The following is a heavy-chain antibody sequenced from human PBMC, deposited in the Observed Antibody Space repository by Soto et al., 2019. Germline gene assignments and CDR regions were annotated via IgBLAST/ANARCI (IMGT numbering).Heavy chain of an antibody. Sequence: ASGTVSCKASVYTFTSYDINWVRQATGQGLEWMGWMNPNSGNTGYAQKFQGRVTMTRNTSISTAYMELSSLRSEDTAVYYCARERTVAGNDYWGQGTLVTVSS. J-gene: IGHJ4*02. CDR3: ARERTVAGNDY. V-gene: IGHV1-8*01. CDR2: MNPNSGNT. CDR1: VYTFTSYD. D-gene: IGHD6-19*01.